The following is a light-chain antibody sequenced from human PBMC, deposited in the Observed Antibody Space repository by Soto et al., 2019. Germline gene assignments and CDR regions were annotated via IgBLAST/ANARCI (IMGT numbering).Light chain of an antibody. V-gene: IGKV1-39*01. J-gene: IGKJ1*01. CDR1: HSISNH. CDR3: QQSYSSPPT. Sequence: DIQMTQSPSSLAGSVGDRVIITCLASHSISNHLNWYQQKPGTAPKLLIFAASSSQSGVPSRFSGSRSGPDFTLTIRSLQPEDFATYYCQQSYSSPPTLRQGAKVDIK. CDR2: AAS.